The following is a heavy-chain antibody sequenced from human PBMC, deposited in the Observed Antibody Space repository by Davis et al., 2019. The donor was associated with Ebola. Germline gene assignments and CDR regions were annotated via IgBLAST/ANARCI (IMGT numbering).Heavy chain of an antibody. V-gene: IGHV3-23*01. J-gene: IGHJ3*01. CDR3: ARGRYYGP. Sequence: GESLKISCAVSGFTLNNYVMSWVRQAPGKGLEWVSSIDNDDDGGRTYYADSVKGRFTISRDNSKNTLYMQMNSLRAEDTAVYYCARGRYYGPWGHGTMVTVSS. D-gene: IGHD3-10*01. CDR1: GFTLNNYV. CDR2: IDNDDDGGRT.